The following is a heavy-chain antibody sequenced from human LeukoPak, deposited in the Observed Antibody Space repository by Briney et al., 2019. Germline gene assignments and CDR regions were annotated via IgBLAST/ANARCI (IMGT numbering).Heavy chain of an antibody. Sequence: GASVKVSCKASGGTFSSHAISWVRQAPGQGLEWMGGIIPIFGTANYAQKFQGRVTTTADKSTSTAYMELSSLRSEDTAVYYCATESYYGSGGRAFDIRGQGTMVTVSS. CDR1: GGTFSSHA. CDR3: ATESYYGSGGRAFDI. D-gene: IGHD3-10*01. V-gene: IGHV1-69*06. CDR2: IIPIFGTA. J-gene: IGHJ3*02.